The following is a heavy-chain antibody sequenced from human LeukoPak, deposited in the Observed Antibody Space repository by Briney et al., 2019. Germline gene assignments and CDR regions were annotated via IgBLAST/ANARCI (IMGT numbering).Heavy chain of an antibody. CDR2: VHYSGTT. D-gene: IGHD3-3*01. CDR3: AGHKSGYYTAFDY. J-gene: IGHJ4*02. Sequence: SETLSLTCTVSGGSISSYYWSWIRQPPGKGLEWIGYVHYSGTTNYNPSLKSRVTISVDTSKNLFSLKLSSVTAADTAVYYCAGHKSGYYTAFDYRGLGTLVTVSS. CDR1: GGSISSYY. V-gene: IGHV4-59*08.